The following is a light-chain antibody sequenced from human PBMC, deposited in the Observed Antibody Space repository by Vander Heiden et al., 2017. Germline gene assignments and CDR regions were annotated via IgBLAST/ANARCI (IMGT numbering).Light chain of an antibody. CDR3: LQHDTYLFT. J-gene: IGKJ2*01. V-gene: IGKV1-17*01. Sequence: DIQMTQSPSSLSASVGDRVTITCRATQGIRDRLAWYQQKPGKAPKRQIYDASNLQRGVPSSFSGSGFGTEFTLTISSLQPEDFATYYCLQHDTYLFTFGQGTKLEIK. CDR2: DAS. CDR1: QGIRDR.